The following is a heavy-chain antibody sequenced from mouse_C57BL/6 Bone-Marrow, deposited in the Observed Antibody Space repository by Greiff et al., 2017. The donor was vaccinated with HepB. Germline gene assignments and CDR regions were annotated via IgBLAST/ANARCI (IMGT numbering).Heavy chain of an antibody. CDR2: IDPETGGT. D-gene: IGHD1-1*01. CDR1: GYTFTDYE. Sequence: VQLQQSGAELVRPGASVTLSCKASGYTFTDYEMHWVKQTPVHGLEWIGAIDPETGGTAYNQKFKGKAILTAEKSSSTAYMELRSLTSEDSAVYYCTTPTVVAFDYWGQGTTLTVSS. J-gene: IGHJ2*01. CDR3: TTPTVVAFDY. V-gene: IGHV1-15*01.